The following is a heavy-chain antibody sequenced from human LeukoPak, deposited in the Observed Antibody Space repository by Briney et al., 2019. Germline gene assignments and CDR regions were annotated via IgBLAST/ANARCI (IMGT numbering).Heavy chain of an antibody. CDR2: IYNSGST. CDR3: VRRVPGPRVGGYVAYYFDL. CDR1: GDSISRSY. J-gene: IGHJ4*02. Sequence: MASETLSLTCKVSGDSISRSYWSWIRQPPGRGLEWLGYIYNSGSTNYNPSLKSRATISVDTSKSQLSLSLTSVSAADTAVYYCVRRVPGPRVGGYVAYYFDLWGQGTLVTVSS. V-gene: IGHV4-4*08. D-gene: IGHD6-25*01.